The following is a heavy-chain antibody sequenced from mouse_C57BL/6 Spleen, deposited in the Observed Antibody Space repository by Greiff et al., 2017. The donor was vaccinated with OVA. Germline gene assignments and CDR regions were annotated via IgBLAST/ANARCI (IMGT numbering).Heavy chain of an antibody. CDR1: GFTFSDYY. V-gene: IGHV5-16*01. J-gene: IGHJ4*01. CDR3: ARVETVFYAMDY. Sequence: EVKLVESEGGLVQPGSSMKLSCTASGFTFSDYYMAWVRQVPEKGLEWVANINYDGSSTYYLDSLKSRFIISRDNAKNILYLQMSSLKSEDTATYYCARVETVFYAMDYWGQGTSVTVSS. CDR2: INYDGSST. D-gene: IGHD4-1*01.